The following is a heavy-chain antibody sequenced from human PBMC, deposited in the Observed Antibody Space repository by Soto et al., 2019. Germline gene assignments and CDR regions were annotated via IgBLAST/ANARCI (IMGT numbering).Heavy chain of an antibody. J-gene: IGHJ4*02. V-gene: IGHV3-48*03. D-gene: IGHD6-6*01. CDR1: GFTFSSYE. CDR2: ISSSGSTI. Sequence: GGSLRLSCAASGFTFSSYEMNWVRQAPGKGLEWVSYISSSGSTIYYAASVKGRFTISRDNAKNSLYLQMNSLRAEDTAVYYCARDEEYSSSSYFDYWGQGTLVTVSS. CDR3: ARDEEYSSSSYFDY.